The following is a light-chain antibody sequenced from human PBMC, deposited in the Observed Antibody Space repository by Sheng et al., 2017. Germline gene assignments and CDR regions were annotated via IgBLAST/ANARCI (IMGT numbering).Light chain of an antibody. V-gene: IGKV1-39*01. CDR2: DTS. J-gene: IGKJ2*01. CDR3: QQSFRTPYT. Sequence: DIQMTQSPSSLSASVGDRVSITCRASQSANNYLNWYQQKPGRAPKLLIYDTSRLQSGVPSRFSGSGSGTVFTLTISSLQPEDFATYYCQQSFRTPYTFGQGTKLEIK. CDR1: QSANNY.